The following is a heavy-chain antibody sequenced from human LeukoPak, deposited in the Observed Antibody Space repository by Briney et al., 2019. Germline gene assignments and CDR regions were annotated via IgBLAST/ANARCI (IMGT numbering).Heavy chain of an antibody. CDR1: GGSFSGYY. Sequence: SETLPLTCAVYGGSFSGYYWSWIRQPPGKGLEWIGEINHSGSTNYNPSLKSRVTISVDTSKNQFSLKLSSVTAADTAVYYCETYGDYSGYFDLWGRGTLVTVSS. D-gene: IGHD4-17*01. V-gene: IGHV4-34*01. CDR3: ETYGDYSGYFDL. J-gene: IGHJ2*01. CDR2: INHSGST.